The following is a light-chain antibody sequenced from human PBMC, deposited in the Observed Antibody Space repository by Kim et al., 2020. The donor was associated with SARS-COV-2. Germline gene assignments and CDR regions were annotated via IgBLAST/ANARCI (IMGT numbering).Light chain of an antibody. CDR3: NQYVSSPWT. CDR1: ETVTSNY. V-gene: IGKV3-20*01. Sequence: EIVLTQSPGTLSLSPGDRAALSCRASETVTSNYLAWYQQIPGQAPRLLVYGASGRAAGIPDRFSGSGSGTDFTLTISRVQLEDFGVYYCNQYVSSPWTFGQGTKLEI. J-gene: IGKJ1*01. CDR2: GAS.